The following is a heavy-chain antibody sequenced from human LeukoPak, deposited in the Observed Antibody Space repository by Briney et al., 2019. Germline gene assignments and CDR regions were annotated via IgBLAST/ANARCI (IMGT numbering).Heavy chain of an antibody. CDR2: MDPNSSNT. Sequence: ASVKVSCKASGYTFTSYDINWVRQATGQGLEWMGWMDPNSSNTGYAQKFQGRVTMTRNTSISTAYMELSSLRSEDTAVYYCARGGYYYDSSGYYHIDYWGQGTLVTVSS. CDR3: ARGGYYYDSSGYYHIDY. J-gene: IGHJ4*02. D-gene: IGHD3-22*01. V-gene: IGHV1-8*01. CDR1: GYTFTSYD.